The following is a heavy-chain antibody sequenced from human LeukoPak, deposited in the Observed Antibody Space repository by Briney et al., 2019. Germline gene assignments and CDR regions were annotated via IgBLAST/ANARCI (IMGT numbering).Heavy chain of an antibody. CDR2: IYYSGST. V-gene: IGHV4-39*01. Sequence: SETLSLTCTVSGGSISSSSYYWGWIRQPPGTGLEWIGSIYYSGSTYYNPSLKSRVTISVDTSKNQFSLKLSSVTAADTAVYYCARETYYYDSSGYSYFDYWGQGTLVTVSS. CDR1: GGSISSSSYY. J-gene: IGHJ4*02. CDR3: ARETYYYDSSGYSYFDY. D-gene: IGHD3-22*01.